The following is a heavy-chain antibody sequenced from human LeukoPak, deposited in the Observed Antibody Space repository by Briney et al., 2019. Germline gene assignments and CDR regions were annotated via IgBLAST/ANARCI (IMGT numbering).Heavy chain of an antibody. D-gene: IGHD2-15*01. Sequence: PGGSLRLSCAASGFIVSSKYMSWVRQAPGKGLEWVSVTYTGGSTYYADSVKGRFTISRDNAKNTLYLQMNSLRAEDTAVYYCARELPFDYWGQGTLVTVSS. CDR2: TYTGGST. J-gene: IGHJ4*02. CDR3: ARELPFDY. CDR1: GFIVSSKY. V-gene: IGHV3-53*01.